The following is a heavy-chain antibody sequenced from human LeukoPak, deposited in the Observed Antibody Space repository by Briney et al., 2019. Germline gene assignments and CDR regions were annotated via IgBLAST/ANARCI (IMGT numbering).Heavy chain of an antibody. Sequence: PSETLSLTCTVPGGSISSGGYYWSWIRQHPGKGLEWIGYIYYSGSTYYNPSLKSRVTISVDTSKNQFSLKLSSVTAADTAVYYCARAGPGSVDYWGQGTLVTVSS. V-gene: IGHV4-31*03. CDR3: ARAGPGSVDY. D-gene: IGHD3-10*01. J-gene: IGHJ4*02. CDR2: IYYSGST. CDR1: GGSISSGGYY.